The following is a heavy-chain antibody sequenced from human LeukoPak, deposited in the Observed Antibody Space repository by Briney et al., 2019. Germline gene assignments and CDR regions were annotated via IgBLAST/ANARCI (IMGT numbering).Heavy chain of an antibody. D-gene: IGHD2-15*01. CDR2: ISGSGGST. V-gene: IGHV3-23*01. CDR1: GFTFSSYA. Sequence: PGGSLRLSCAASGFTFSSYAMSWVRRAPGKGLEWVSAISGSGGSTYYADSVKGRFTISRDNSKNTLYLQMNSLRAEDTAVYYCAKNGYCSGGSCYSGWFDPWGQGTLVTVSS. J-gene: IGHJ5*02. CDR3: AKNGYCSGGSCYSGWFDP.